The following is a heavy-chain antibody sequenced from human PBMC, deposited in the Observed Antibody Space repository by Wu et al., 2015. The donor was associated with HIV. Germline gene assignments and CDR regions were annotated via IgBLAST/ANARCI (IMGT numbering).Heavy chain of an antibody. Sequence: QVQLVQSGAEVKKPGASVKVSCKASGYTFIDYYIYWVRQAPGQGLEWMGWINPNSGDTKYAQKFQGRVTMTRDTSISTAYMELRRMKSDDTALYYCARNRGYSSGWDDTPGGYYFDYWGQGTLVTVSS. J-gene: IGHJ4*02. V-gene: IGHV1-2*02. CDR2: INPNSGDT. CDR3: ARNRGYSSGWDDTPGGYYFDY. D-gene: IGHD6-19*01. CDR1: GYTFIDYY.